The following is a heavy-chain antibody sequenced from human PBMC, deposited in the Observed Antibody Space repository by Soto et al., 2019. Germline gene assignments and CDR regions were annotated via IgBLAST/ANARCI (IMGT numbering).Heavy chain of an antibody. CDR1: GFTFSDEN. Sequence: GGSLRLSCSASGFTFSDENMSWVRQVPGKGLEWVSGISGGGSYIFYADSVQGRFSISRDNPKNSLFLEMNNLRVEDTAVYYCARDSDCHSTSCFFPPHVWGQGTTVTVSS. CDR2: ISGGGSYI. J-gene: IGHJ6*02. V-gene: IGHV3-21*06. CDR3: ARDSDCHSTSCFFPPHV. D-gene: IGHD2-2*01.